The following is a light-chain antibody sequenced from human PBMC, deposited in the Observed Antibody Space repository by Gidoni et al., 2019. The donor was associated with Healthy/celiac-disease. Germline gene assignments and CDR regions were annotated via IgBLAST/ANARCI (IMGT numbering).Light chain of an antibody. CDR3: QQRSNWPPLYT. Sequence: IVFTQSPATLSLSPGERATLSCRASQSVSSYLAWYQQKPGQAPRLLIYDASNRATGIPARFSGSGSGTDFTITISSLEPEDFAVYYCQQRSNWPPLYTFGQGTKLEIK. CDR1: QSVSSY. J-gene: IGKJ2*01. CDR2: DAS. V-gene: IGKV3-11*01.